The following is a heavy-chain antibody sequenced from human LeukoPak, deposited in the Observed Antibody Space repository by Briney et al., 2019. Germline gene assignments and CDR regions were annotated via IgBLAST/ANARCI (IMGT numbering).Heavy chain of an antibody. Sequence: GGSLRLSCAASGLTFSSYAMTWVRQAPGKGLEWVSAISGSGVSTYYADSVKGRFTISRDNSKNTLYLQMNSLRAEDTAVYYCAKVYYYDSSGYYYGLAYYFDYWGQGTLVTVSP. V-gene: IGHV3-23*01. CDR1: GLTFSSYA. J-gene: IGHJ4*02. CDR3: AKVYYYDSSGYYYGLAYYFDY. D-gene: IGHD3-22*01. CDR2: ISGSGVST.